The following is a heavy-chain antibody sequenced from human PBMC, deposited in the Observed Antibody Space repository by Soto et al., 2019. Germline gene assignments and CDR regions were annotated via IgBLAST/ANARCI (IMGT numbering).Heavy chain of an antibody. CDR1: GGSISSGGYY. D-gene: IGHD1-7*01. V-gene: IGHV4-31*03. Sequence: SETLSLTCTVSGGSISSGGYYWSWIRQHPGKGLEWIGYIYYSGSTYYNPSLKSRVTISVDTSKNQFSLKLSSVTAADTAVYYCAREGPTGNWNYDFDYWGQGXLVTVYS. J-gene: IGHJ4*02. CDR3: AREGPTGNWNYDFDY. CDR2: IYYSGST.